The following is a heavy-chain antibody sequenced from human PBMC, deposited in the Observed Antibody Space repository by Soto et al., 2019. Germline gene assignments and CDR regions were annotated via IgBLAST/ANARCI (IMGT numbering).Heavy chain of an antibody. Sequence: SETLSLTCTVSGGSISSGGYYWSWIRQHPGKGLEWIGYIYYSGSTYYNPSLKSRVTISVDTSKNQFSLKLSSVTAADTAVYYGARDQAYGVGAFDSWGQGTMVTVSS. D-gene: IGHD4-17*01. V-gene: IGHV4-31*03. CDR2: IYYSGST. CDR1: GGSISSGGYY. CDR3: ARDQAYGVGAFDS. J-gene: IGHJ3*02.